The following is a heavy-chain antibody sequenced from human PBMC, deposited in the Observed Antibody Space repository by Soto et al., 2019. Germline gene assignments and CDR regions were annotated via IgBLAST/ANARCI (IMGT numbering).Heavy chain of an antibody. CDR2: FDPEDGET. J-gene: IGHJ3*02. CDR3: ATRDDSCSGGSCYSYYDAFDI. Sequence: ASVKVSCKVSGYTLTELSMHWVRQAPGKGLEWMGGFDPEDGETIYAQKFQGRVTMTEDTSTDTAYMELSSLRSEDTAVYYCATRDDSCSGGSCYSYYDAFDIWGQGTMVTVAS. CDR1: GYTLTELS. V-gene: IGHV1-24*01. D-gene: IGHD2-15*01.